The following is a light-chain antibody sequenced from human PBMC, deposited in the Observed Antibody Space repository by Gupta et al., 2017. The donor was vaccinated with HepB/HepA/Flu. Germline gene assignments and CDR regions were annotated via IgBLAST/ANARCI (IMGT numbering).Light chain of an antibody. V-gene: IGLV7-46*01. CDR1: PGALTSGHY. J-gene: IGLJ3*02. CDR3: LLSYSGARV. Sequence: QAVVTQEPSLTVSPGGTVTLPCSSRPGALTSGHYPYWFQQKPGHPPRTLIYDTSNKHSRTPARFSGSLLGGKAALTLSGAQPEDEAEYYCLLSYSGARVFGGGNKLTVL. CDR2: DTS.